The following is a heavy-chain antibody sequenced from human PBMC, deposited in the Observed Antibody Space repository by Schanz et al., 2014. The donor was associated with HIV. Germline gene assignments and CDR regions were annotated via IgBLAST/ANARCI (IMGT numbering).Heavy chain of an antibody. D-gene: IGHD3-3*01. CDR1: GFTFDDYT. CDR2: IWYDGTTK. Sequence: QVQLVESGGGVVQPRRSLRLSCAASGFTFDDYTMHWVRQAPGKGLEWVAVIWYDGTTKYYGDSVKGRFMISRDNSNNTLYLQMNSLRAEDTAVYFCTRGRFLERGGMDVWGQGTAVTVSS. V-gene: IGHV3-33*01. J-gene: IGHJ6*02. CDR3: TRGRFLERGGMDV.